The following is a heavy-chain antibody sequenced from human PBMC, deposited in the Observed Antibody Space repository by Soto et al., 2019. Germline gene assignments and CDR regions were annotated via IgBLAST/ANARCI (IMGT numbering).Heavy chain of an antibody. CDR2: TRNKANSYTT. V-gene: IGHV3-72*01. CDR3: ARELMTTLTYFYH. CDR1: GFTFSDHY. D-gene: IGHD4-17*01. J-gene: IGHJ4*02. Sequence: EVQLVESGGGLVQPGGSLRLSCAASGFTFSDHYMDWVRQVPGKGLEWVGRTRNKANSYTTEYAASVKGRFTISRDDSENSLYLQMNSLKIEHTAVYYCARELMTTLTYFYHWGRGTLVTVSS.